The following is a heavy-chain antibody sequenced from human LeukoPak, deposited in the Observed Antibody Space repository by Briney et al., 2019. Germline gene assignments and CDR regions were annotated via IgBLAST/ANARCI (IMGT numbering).Heavy chain of an antibody. D-gene: IGHD3-10*01. V-gene: IGHV3-23*01. CDR3: AKVSGSGSYYNGEPLDY. CDR1: GFTFSSYG. CDR2: ISGSGGST. J-gene: IGHJ4*02. Sequence: GGSLRLSCAASGFTFSSYGMSWVRQAPGKGLEWVSAISGSGGSTYYADSVKGRFTISRDNSKNTLYLQMNSLRAEDTAVYYCAKVSGSGSYYNGEPLDYWGQGTLVTVSS.